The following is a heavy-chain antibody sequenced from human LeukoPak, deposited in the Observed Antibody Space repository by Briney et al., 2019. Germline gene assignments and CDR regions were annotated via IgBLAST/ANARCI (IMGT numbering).Heavy chain of an antibody. CDR1: GGSFSGYY. CDR3: AKAPITMIVVGDY. CDR2: ISGSGGST. D-gene: IGHD3-22*01. J-gene: IGHJ4*02. V-gene: IGHV3-23*01. Sequence: ETLSLTCAVYGGSFSGYYWSWVRQAPGKGLEWVSAISGSGGSTYYADSVKGRFTISRDNSKNTLYLQMNSLRAEDTAVYYCAKAPITMIVVGDYWGQGTLVTVSS.